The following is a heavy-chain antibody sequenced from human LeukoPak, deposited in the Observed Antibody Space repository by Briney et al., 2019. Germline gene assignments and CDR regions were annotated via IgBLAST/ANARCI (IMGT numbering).Heavy chain of an antibody. Sequence: ASVKVSCKASGYTFTGYYMHWVRQAPGQGLEWMGWINPKNGGTIYAPKFQGRVTMTRDTSISTAYMEVSRLRSEDTAVYYCARAGSGSSRFFDSWGQGTLVTVSS. V-gene: IGHV1-2*02. CDR1: GYTFTGYY. CDR2: INPKNGGT. CDR3: ARAGSGSSRFFDS. J-gene: IGHJ4*02. D-gene: IGHD1-26*01.